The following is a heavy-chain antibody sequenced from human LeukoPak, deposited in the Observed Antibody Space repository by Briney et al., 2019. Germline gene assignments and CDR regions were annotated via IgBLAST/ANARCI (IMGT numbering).Heavy chain of an antibody. CDR2: INWDGGST. CDR3: ARGVTAMTNWFDP. D-gene: IGHD2-21*02. CDR1: GFTFDDYG. Sequence: PGGSLRLSCAASGFTFDDYGMSWVRHAPGKGLEWVSGINWDGGSTGYADSVKGRFTISRDNAKNSLYLQMNSLRAEDTAVYYCARGVTAMTNWFDPWGQGTLVTVSS. J-gene: IGHJ5*02. V-gene: IGHV3-20*04.